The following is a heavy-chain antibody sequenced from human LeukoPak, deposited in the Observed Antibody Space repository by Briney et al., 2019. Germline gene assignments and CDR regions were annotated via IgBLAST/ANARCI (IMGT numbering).Heavy chain of an antibody. V-gene: IGHV1-18*01. J-gene: IGHJ4*02. D-gene: IGHD3-22*01. CDR2: ISAYNGNT. CDR3: ARGSHYDSSGYYPTGGDFDY. Sequence: GASVKVSCKASGYTFTSYGISWVRQAPGQGLEWMGWISAYNGNTNYAQKLQGRVTMTTDTSTSTAYMELRSLRSDDTAVYYCARGSHYDSSGYYPTGGDFDYWGQGTLVTVSS. CDR1: GYTFTSYG.